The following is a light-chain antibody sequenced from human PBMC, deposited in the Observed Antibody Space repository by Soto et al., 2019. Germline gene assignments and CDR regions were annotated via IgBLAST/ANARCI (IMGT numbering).Light chain of an antibody. Sequence: QSVLTQPPSASGSPGQSVTISCTGTSSDVGGYNFVSWYQQHPGKAPKLMIYEVSEPPSGVPDRFSGSKSGNTASLTVSGLQAEDEADYYCSSYAGSNIVVFGGGTKLTVL. CDR2: EVS. CDR3: SSYAGSNIVV. V-gene: IGLV2-8*01. CDR1: SSDVGGYNF. J-gene: IGLJ2*01.